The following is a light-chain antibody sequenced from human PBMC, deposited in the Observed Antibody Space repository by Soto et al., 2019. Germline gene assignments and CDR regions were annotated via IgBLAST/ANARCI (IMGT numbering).Light chain of an antibody. J-gene: IGLJ2*01. V-gene: IGLV2-14*01. Sequence: QSALTQPASVSGSPGQSITISCTGTSSDVGAYNYVSWYQQHPGKAPKLMIYDVSNRPSGVSNRFSGSKSDNTASLTISGLQAEDEANYYCSSYTISSVVFGGGTKLTV. CDR3: SSYTISSVV. CDR2: DVS. CDR1: SSDVGAYNY.